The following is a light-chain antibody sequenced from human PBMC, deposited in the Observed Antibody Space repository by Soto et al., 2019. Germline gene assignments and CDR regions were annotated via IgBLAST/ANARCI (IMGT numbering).Light chain of an antibody. Sequence: QALLTQPPSASGSPGQSFTISCTGTSGDVGAYDYVSWYQQHPGKAPKLLIYEVTKRPLGVPDRFSGSKSGNAASLTVSGLQAEDEADYYCSSYAGSNYPYVFGTGTKVTVL. CDR2: EVT. V-gene: IGLV2-8*01. CDR3: SSYAGSNYPYV. J-gene: IGLJ1*01. CDR1: SGDVGAYDY.